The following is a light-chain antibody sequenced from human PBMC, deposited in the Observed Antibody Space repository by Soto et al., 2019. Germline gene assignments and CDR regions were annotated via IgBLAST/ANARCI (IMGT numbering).Light chain of an antibody. J-gene: IGKJ4*01. V-gene: IGKV3-11*01. Sequence: EIVLTQSPATRSLSPGEIATLSCRASQSVSSYLAWYQQKPGQAPRLLIYDASNRATGIPARFSGSGSGTDFTLTISSLEPEDFAVYYCQQRSNWPPLTFGGGTKVDIK. CDR2: DAS. CDR1: QSVSSY. CDR3: QQRSNWPPLT.